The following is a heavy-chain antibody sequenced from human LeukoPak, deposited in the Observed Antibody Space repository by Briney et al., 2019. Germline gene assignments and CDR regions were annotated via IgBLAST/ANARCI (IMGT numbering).Heavy chain of an antibody. Sequence: KPSETLSLTCAVSDVSISSNHWWSWVRQPPGKGLEWIGEIYHSGSINYNASLKSRVTISMDKSKNQLSLKLSSVTAADTAVYFCASSIAVAGWGAFDIWGQGTTVTVSS. D-gene: IGHD6-19*01. CDR3: ASSIAVAGWGAFDI. V-gene: IGHV4-4*02. J-gene: IGHJ3*02. CDR1: DVSISSNHW. CDR2: IYHSGSI.